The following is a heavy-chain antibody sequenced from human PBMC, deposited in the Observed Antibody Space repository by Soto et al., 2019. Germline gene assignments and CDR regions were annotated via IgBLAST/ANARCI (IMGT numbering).Heavy chain of an antibody. D-gene: IGHD6-19*01. J-gene: IGHJ3*01. CDR1: GFTFSNYV. Sequence: EVQLLESGGGLVQPGGSLRLSCVASGFTFSNYVVTWVRQAPGKGLEWVSTIGVSGIATHYSDSVKGRFTVSRDDSKNTLYLQMNSLRADDTAIYYCAREDFGSGKAGGFALWGHGTMVTVSS. V-gene: IGHV3-23*01. CDR3: AREDFGSGKAGGFAL. CDR2: IGVSGIAT.